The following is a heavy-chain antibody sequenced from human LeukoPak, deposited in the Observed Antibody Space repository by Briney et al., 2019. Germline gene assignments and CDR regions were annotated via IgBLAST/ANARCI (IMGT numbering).Heavy chain of an antibody. Sequence: QTGGSLRLSCAASGFTFSSYAMSWVRQAPGKGLEWVSAISGSGGSTYYADSVKGRFTISRDNSKNTLYLQMNSLRAEDTAVYCCAKVGGIAAAPPLRSDAQFDYGGQGTLVTVSS. D-gene: IGHD6-13*01. V-gene: IGHV3-23*01. CDR1: GFTFSSYA. J-gene: IGHJ4*02. CDR3: AKVGGIAAAPPLRSDAQFDY. CDR2: ISGSGGST.